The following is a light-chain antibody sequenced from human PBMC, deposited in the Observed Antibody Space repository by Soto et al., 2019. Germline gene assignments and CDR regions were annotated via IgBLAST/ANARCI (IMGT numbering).Light chain of an antibody. Sequence: QSVLTQPPSASGTPGQRVNISGSGSSSNIGSNYVYWYRQFPGTAPKLLIQRNNQRPSGVHARFSGSKSGTSASLAISGLRSEDEADYYCGGWDDSLCVPVFGGGTKLTVL. CDR3: GGWDDSLCVPV. V-gene: IGLV1-47*01. J-gene: IGLJ2*01. CDR1: SSNIGSNY. CDR2: RNN.